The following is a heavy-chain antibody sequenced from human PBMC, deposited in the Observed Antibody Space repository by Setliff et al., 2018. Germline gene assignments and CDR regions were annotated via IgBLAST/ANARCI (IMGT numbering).Heavy chain of an antibody. J-gene: IGHJ4*02. V-gene: IGHV4-61*02. CDR3: ARHASSGYQP. CDR2: IYTSGST. Sequence: PSETLSLTCTVSGGSISSGSYYWSWIRQPAGRGLEWIGRIYTSGSTNYNPSLKSRVTISVDTSKNQFSLKLTSVTAADTAVYYCARHASSGYQPWGQGTLVTVSS. D-gene: IGHD2-2*01. CDR1: GGSISSGSYY.